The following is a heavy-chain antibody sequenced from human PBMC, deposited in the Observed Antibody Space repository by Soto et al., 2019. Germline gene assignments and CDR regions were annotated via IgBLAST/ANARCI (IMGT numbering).Heavy chain of an antibody. V-gene: IGHV3-30-3*01. CDR2: ISYDGTNK. Sequence: QVQLVESGGGVVQPGRSLILSCAASGFSFSISPMHWVRQATGKGPEWVALISYDGTNKFYADSVKGRFTISRDNSKSTLYLQVDSLRPEDAAVYYCARDPKTSGGQHWAFNYFDSLFQGTLVTVSS. D-gene: IGHD7-27*01. CDR1: GFSFSISP. J-gene: IGHJ4*02. CDR3: ARDPKTSGGQHWAFNYFDS.